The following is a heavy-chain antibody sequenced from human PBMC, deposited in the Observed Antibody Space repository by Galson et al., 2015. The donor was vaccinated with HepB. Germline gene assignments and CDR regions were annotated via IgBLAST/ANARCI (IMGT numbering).Heavy chain of an antibody. CDR2: ISSSSSYI. J-gene: IGHJ6*02. D-gene: IGHD6-19*01. CDR1: GFTFSSYS. V-gene: IGHV3-21*01. CDR3: ARERRTIAVAGYYYYGMDV. Sequence: SLRLSCAASGFTFSSYSMNWVRQAPGKGLEWVSSISSSSSYIYYADSVKGRFTISRDNAKNSLYLQMNSLRAEDTAVYYCARERRTIAVAGYYYYGMDVWGQGTTVTVSS.